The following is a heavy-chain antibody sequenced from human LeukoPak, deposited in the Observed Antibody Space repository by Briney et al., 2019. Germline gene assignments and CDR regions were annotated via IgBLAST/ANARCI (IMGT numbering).Heavy chain of an antibody. CDR1: GFTFSSYA. V-gene: IGHV3-66*01. Sequence: GGSLRLSCAASGFTFSSYAMSWVRQAPGKGLEWVSVIYSGGSTYYADSVKGRFTISRDNSKNTLYLQMNSLRAEDTAVYYCAREYYYDSSGLHFDYWGQGTLVTVSS. CDR3: AREYYYDSSGLHFDY. D-gene: IGHD3-22*01. J-gene: IGHJ4*02. CDR2: IYSGGST.